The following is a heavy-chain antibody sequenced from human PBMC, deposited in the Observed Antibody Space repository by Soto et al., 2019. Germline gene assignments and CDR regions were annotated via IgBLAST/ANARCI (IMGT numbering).Heavy chain of an antibody. Sequence: GGSLRLSCEPSGFTFSDYGMSWVRQAPGKGLEWVSGISASGGSTFYADSVKGRFIISRDTSKNTLYLQMNSLRAEDTAVYYCAKYYGYRAAVPDLRFDYWGQGTPVTVSS. V-gene: IGHV3-23*01. CDR2: ISASGGST. CDR1: GFTFSDYG. J-gene: IGHJ4*02. D-gene: IGHD2-2*01. CDR3: AKYYGYRAAVPDLRFDY.